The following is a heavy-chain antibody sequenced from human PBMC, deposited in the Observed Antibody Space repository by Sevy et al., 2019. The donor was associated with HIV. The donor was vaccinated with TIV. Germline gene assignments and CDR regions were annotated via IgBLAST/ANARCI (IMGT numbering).Heavy chain of an antibody. D-gene: IGHD1-26*01. CDR3: RGVGLTTAFDY. J-gene: IGHJ4*02. V-gene: IGHV3-74*01. CDR2: INSYVSST. Sequence: GGSLRLSCAASGFTLSTYRMHWVRQAPGKGLVWVSHINSYVSSTSHADSVKGRFIISRDNFNNLMYLEMNTLRADDTAVYYCRGVGLTTAFDYWGQGILVTVSS. CDR1: GFTLSTYR.